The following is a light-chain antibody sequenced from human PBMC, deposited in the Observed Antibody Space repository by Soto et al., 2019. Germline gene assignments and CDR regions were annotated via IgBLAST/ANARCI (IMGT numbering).Light chain of an antibody. CDR2: EVG. J-gene: IGLJ3*02. CDR3: SSYTGSSTPV. Sequence: QSALTQPASVSGSPGQSITISCTGTSSDVGGYNYVSWYQHHPGKAPKLMIYEVGNRPSGVSNRFSGSKSGNTASLTISGLQAEDEADYYCSSYTGSSTPVFGGGTKLTVL. CDR1: SSDVGGYNY. V-gene: IGLV2-14*01.